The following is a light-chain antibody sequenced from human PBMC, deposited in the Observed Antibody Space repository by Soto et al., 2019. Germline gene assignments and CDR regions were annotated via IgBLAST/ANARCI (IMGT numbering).Light chain of an antibody. Sequence: EIVLTQSPATLSLSPGERATLSCRASQSVSSYLAWYQQKPGQAPRLLIYDASNRATGIPARFSGSGSGTDFTLTINSLEPEDFAVYYCQQRSNWPPARTFGPGTKVDIK. CDR3: QQRSNWPPART. CDR1: QSVSSY. CDR2: DAS. V-gene: IGKV3-11*01. J-gene: IGKJ3*01.